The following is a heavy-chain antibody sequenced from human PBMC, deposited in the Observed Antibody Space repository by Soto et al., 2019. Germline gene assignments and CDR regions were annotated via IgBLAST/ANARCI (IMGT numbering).Heavy chain of an antibody. CDR2: IYYSGST. J-gene: IGHJ4*02. CDR1: GGSISSYY. V-gene: IGHV4-59*08. Sequence: PSETLSLTCTVSGGSISSYYWSWIRQPPGKGLGWIGYIYYSGSTNYNPSLKSRVTISVDTSKNQFSLKLSSVTAADTAVYYCARQVGYCTNGVCPFDYWGQGTLVTVSS. D-gene: IGHD2-8*01. CDR3: ARQVGYCTNGVCPFDY.